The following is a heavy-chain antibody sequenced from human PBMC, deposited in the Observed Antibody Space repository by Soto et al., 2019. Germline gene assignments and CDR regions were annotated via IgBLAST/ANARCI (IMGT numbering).Heavy chain of an antibody. V-gene: IGHV4-59*01. CDR2: TFYTGTT. Sequence: SETLSLTCHVSGDSINSFYWAWVRQAPNKGLEWIGYTFYTGTTNYNPSLKNRVTISVDKSRNQFSLRLISVTAADTAIYFCARDMGPQTSYFYGMDIWGPGTSVTAP. CDR1: GDSINSFY. J-gene: IGHJ6*02. CDR3: ARDMGPQTSYFYGMDI. D-gene: IGHD3-9*01.